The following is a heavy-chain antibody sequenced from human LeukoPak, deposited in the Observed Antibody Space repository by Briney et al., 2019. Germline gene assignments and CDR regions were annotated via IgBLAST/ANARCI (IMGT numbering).Heavy chain of an antibody. CDR2: INHSGST. D-gene: IGHD3-10*01. V-gene: IGHV4-34*01. CDR1: GGSFSGYY. Sequence: PSETLSLTCAVYGGSFSGYYWSWIRQPPGKGLEWIGEINHSGSTNYNPSLKSRVTISVDTPKNQFSLKLSSVTAADTAVYYCARQKKTYYYGSGSYYPDYWGQGTLVTVSS. J-gene: IGHJ4*02. CDR3: ARQKKTYYYGSGSYYPDY.